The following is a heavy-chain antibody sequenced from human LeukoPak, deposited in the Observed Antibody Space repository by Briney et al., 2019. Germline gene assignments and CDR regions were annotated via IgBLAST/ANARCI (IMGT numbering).Heavy chain of an antibody. CDR3: AREGIIAARRVWVPEENWFDP. J-gene: IGHJ5*02. V-gene: IGHV4-39*07. CDR2: IYYSGST. CDR1: GGSISSSSYY. D-gene: IGHD6-6*01. Sequence: SETLSLTCTVSGGSISSSSYYWGWIRQPPGKGLEWIGSIYYSGSTYYNPSLKSRVTISVDTSKNQFSLKLSSVTAADTAVYYCAREGIIAARRVWVPEENWFDPWGQGTLVTVSS.